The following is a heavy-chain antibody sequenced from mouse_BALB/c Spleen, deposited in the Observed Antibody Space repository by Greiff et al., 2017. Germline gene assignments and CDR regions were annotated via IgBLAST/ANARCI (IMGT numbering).Heavy chain of an antibody. V-gene: IGHV5-9*03. Sequence: VLLVESGAGLVKPGGSLKLSCAASGFTFTSYTMAWVRQTPEKGLEWVATISSGGGNTYYPDSVTGRFTISRDNAKNNLYLQMSSLRSEDTALYYCASGKPFAYWGQGTLVTVSA. CDR3: ASGKPFAY. CDR1: GFTFTSYT. J-gene: IGHJ3*01. CDR2: ISSGGGNT.